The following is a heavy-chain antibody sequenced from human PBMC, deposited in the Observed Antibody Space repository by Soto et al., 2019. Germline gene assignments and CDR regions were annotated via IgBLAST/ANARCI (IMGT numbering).Heavy chain of an antibody. CDR2: INPSGGST. J-gene: IGHJ3*02. V-gene: IGHV1-46*01. CDR1: GYTFTSYY. D-gene: IGHD3-22*01. CDR3: AREGGYDSSGYSKEEGAFDI. Sequence: VKVSCKASGYTFTSYYMHWVRHAPVQVLEWMGIINPSGGSTSYAQKFQGRVTMTRDMSTSTVYMELSSLRSEDTAVYYCAREGGYDSSGYSKEEGAFDIWGQGTMVTVSS.